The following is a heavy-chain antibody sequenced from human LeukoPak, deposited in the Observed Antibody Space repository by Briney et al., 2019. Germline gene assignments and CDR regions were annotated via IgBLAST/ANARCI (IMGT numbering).Heavy chain of an antibody. Sequence: KPSETLSLTCTVSGGSISSSSYYWGWIRQPPGKGLEWIGSIYYSGSTYYNPSLKSRVTISVDTSKNQFSLKLSSVTAADTAVYYCARTLWFGELFDWFDPWGQGTLVTVSS. CDR2: IYYSGST. D-gene: IGHD3-10*01. J-gene: IGHJ5*02. CDR3: ARTLWFGELFDWFDP. CDR1: GGSISSSSYY. V-gene: IGHV4-39*01.